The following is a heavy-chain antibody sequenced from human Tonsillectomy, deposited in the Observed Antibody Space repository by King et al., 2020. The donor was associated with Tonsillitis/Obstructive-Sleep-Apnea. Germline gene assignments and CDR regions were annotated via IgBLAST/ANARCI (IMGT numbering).Heavy chain of an antibody. D-gene: IGHD3-10*01. CDR2: INHSGST. J-gene: IGHJ4*02. V-gene: IGHV4-34*01. Sequence: VQLQQWGAGLLKPSETLSLTCAVYGGSFSGYYWSWIRQPPGKGLEWIGEINHSGSTNYNPSLKSRVTISVDTSKNQFSLKLTSGTAADTAVYYCARGLTITMVRDDYWGQGTLVTVSS. CDR3: ARGLTITMVRDDY. CDR1: GGSFSGYY.